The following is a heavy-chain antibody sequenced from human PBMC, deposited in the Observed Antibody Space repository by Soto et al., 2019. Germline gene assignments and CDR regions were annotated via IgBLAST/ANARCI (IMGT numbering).Heavy chain of an antibody. CDR1: GFTFSNAW. D-gene: IGHD2-2*01. CDR2: IKSKTDGGTT. J-gene: IGHJ6*02. CDR3: TTVSCSSTSCYPHYYYYYYGMDV. V-gene: IGHV3-15*07. Sequence: GGSLRLSCAAFGFTFSNAWMNWVRQAPGKGLEWVGHIKSKTDGGTTDYAAPVKGRFTISRDDSKNTLYLQMNSLKTEDTAVYYCTTVSCSSTSCYPHYYYYYYGMDVWGQGTTVTVSS.